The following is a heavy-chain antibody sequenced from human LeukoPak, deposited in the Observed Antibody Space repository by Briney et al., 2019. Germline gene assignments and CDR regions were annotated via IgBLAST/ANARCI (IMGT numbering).Heavy chain of an antibody. CDR2: IYPGDSDT. J-gene: IGHJ3*02. D-gene: IGHD2-2*01. CDR1: GYSFISYW. Sequence: GESLKISXKGSGYSFISYWIGWVRQMPGKGLEWMGIIYPGDSDTRYSPSFQGQVTISADKSISTAYLQWSSLKASDTAMYYCARSDRYCSSTSCYAAFDIWGQGTMVTVSS. CDR3: ARSDRYCSSTSCYAAFDI. V-gene: IGHV5-51*01.